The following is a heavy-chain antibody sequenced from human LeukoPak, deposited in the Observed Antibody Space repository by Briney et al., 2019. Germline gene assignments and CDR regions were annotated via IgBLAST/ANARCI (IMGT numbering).Heavy chain of an antibody. CDR3: AKFLQPVPASMTSGFDY. Sequence: GGSLRLSCAASGFTLSSRAMSWVRQAPGKGLEWVSVMSGSDGSTYYADSVKGRFTISRDNSKNTLYLQMNSLRAEDTAVYYCAKFLQPVPASMTSGFDYWGQGTLVTVSS. J-gene: IGHJ4*02. CDR2: MSGSDGST. V-gene: IGHV3-23*01. D-gene: IGHD2-2*01. CDR1: GFTLSSRA.